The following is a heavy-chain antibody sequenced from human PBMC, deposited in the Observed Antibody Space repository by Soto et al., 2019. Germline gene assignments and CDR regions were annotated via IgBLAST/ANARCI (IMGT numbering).Heavy chain of an antibody. CDR2: ISANNGNT. V-gene: IGHV1-18*01. Sequence: GPVKVSCKASGYTLTSYGISWVRQAPGQGLEWMGWISANNGNTNYAQKLQGRVTMTTDTSTNAAYMELRSLRSDDTAVYYCARPLQQLAPNFDYWGQGTLVTVSS. J-gene: IGHJ4*02. CDR3: ARPLQQLAPNFDY. CDR1: GYTLTSYG. D-gene: IGHD6-13*01.